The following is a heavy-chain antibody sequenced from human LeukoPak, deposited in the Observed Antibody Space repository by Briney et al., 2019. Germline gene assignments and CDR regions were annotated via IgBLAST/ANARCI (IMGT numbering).Heavy chain of an antibody. Sequence: PSETLSLTCAVYGGSFSGYYWSWIRQPPGKGLEWIGEINHSGSTNYNPSLKSRVTISVDTSKNQFSLKLSSVTAADTAVYYCARGLIYGLFDYWGQGTLVTVSS. J-gene: IGHJ4*02. D-gene: IGHD3-10*01. CDR1: GGSFSGYY. CDR2: INHSGST. V-gene: IGHV4-34*01. CDR3: ARGLIYGLFDY.